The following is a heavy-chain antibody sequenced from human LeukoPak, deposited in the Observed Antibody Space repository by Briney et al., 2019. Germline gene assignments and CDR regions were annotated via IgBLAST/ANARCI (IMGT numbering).Heavy chain of an antibody. D-gene: IGHD3-10*01. Sequence: SETLSLTCAVYGGSFSVYYWTWIRQPPGKGLEWIGEINHRGSTNHNPSLKSRVTISVDTSKNQFSLKLSSVTAADTAVYYCARFGYGSGSYYNWFDPWGQGTLVTVSS. J-gene: IGHJ5*02. CDR3: ARFGYGSGSYYNWFDP. V-gene: IGHV4-34*01. CDR2: INHRGST. CDR1: GGSFSVYY.